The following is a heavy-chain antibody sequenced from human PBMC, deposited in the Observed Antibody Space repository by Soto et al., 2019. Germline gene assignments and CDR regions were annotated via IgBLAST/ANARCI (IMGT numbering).Heavy chain of an antibody. Sequence: GSLRLSCAASGFTISTYAMTWVRQAPGKGLECVSGVTGSGGQIHYADSVKGRFTISKDNSKNTLYLQMSSLREEDTALYYCAKDAVYKDGLWLMDSWGQGTLVTVSS. CDR2: VTGSGGQI. CDR3: AKDAVYKDGLWLMDS. V-gene: IGHV3-23*01. D-gene: IGHD2-21*01. J-gene: IGHJ5*02. CDR1: GFTISTYA.